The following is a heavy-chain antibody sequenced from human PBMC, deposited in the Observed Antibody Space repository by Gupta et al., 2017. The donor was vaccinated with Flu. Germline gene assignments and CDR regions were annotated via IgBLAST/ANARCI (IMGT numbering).Heavy chain of an antibody. D-gene: IGHD2-15*01. V-gene: IGHV4-39*01. CDR3: TAYCSGGDCYSLDY. J-gene: IGHJ4*02. CDR2: IDYSGTT. Sequence: RQPPGKGLEWIGSIDYSGTTYYNPSLKSRVTISVDSSKNQFSLKLSSVTAADTAVYYCTAYCSGGDCYSLDYWGQGTLVTVSS.